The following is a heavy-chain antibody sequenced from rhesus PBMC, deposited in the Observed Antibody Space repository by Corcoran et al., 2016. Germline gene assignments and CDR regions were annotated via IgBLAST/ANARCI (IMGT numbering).Heavy chain of an antibody. J-gene: IGHJ5-2*02. CDR1: GYSFTSYW. V-gene: IGHV5-2*01. D-gene: IGHD3-28*01. Sequence: EVQLVQSGAEVKRPGESLKISCKTSGYSFTSYWISWVRQMPGKGLEWMGAIVPSDSDTRYSPSFQGQVTISADKSLSTAYLQWSSLKASDSATYYCAKCYYDSGSGYNSLDVWGRGVLVTVSS. CDR3: AKCYYDSGSGYNSLDV. CDR2: IVPSDSDT.